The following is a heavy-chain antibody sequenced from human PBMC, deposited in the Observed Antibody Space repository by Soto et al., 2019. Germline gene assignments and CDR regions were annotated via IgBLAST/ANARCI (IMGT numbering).Heavy chain of an antibody. D-gene: IGHD6-19*01. CDR1: GGSISSSSYY. J-gene: IGHJ6*02. V-gene: IGHV4-39*07. Sequence: SETLSLTCTVSGGSISSSSYYWGWIRQPPGKGLEWIGSIFYSGSTYYNPSLKSRVTISVDTSKDQFSLKLSSVTAADTAVYYCARDFTDSSGPTLGMGVWGQGTTVTVSS. CDR2: IFYSGST. CDR3: ARDFTDSSGPTLGMGV.